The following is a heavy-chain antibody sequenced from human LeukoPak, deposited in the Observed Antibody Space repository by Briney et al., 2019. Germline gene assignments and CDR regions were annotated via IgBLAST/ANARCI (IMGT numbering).Heavy chain of an antibody. Sequence: GGSLRLSCAASGFTFISYAMSWVRQAPGKGLEWVSSLSGNAGRPYYADSVKGRFTISRDNSKNTLYLQMNSLRAEDTAVYYCAKDHRDSGNYYYYYGLDVWGQGTMVAVSS. CDR1: GFTFISYA. D-gene: IGHD1-26*01. CDR2: LSGNAGRP. CDR3: AKDHRDSGNYYYYYGLDV. J-gene: IGHJ6*02. V-gene: IGHV3-23*01.